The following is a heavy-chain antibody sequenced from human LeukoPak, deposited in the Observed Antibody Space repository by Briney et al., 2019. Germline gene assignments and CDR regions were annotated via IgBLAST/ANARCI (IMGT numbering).Heavy chain of an antibody. CDR2: ISYDGSNK. Sequence: GGSLRLSCAASGFTFSSYGMHWVRQAPGKGLEWVAVISYDGSNKYYADSVKGRFTISRGNSKNTLYLQMNSLRAEDTAVYYCAKAQYYYGSGSYPYFDYWGQGTLVTVSS. V-gene: IGHV3-30*18. J-gene: IGHJ4*02. CDR1: GFTFSSYG. CDR3: AKAQYYYGSGSYPYFDY. D-gene: IGHD3-10*01.